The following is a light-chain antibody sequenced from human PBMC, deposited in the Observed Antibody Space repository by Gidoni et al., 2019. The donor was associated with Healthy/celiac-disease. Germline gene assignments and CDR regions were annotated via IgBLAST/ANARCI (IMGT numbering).Light chain of an antibody. CDR2: VNN. J-gene: IGLJ3*02. V-gene: IGLV1-51*01. Sequence: QSVLTQPPSVSAAPGQKVTISCSGSTSNIGNNYVSCYQQLPGTAPKLLIYVNNKRPSGIPDRFSGSKSGTSATLGITGLQTGDEADYYCGTWDSSLSAAVFGGGTKLTVL. CDR1: TSNIGNNY. CDR3: GTWDSSLSAAV.